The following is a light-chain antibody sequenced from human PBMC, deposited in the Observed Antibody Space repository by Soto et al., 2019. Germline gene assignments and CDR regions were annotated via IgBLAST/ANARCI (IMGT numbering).Light chain of an antibody. CDR1: GSNIGGNS. CDR2: DDN. CDR3: GSWDSSRSPYV. Sequence: QSVLTQPPSVSAAPGQKVTISCSGSGSNIGGNSVSWYQQLPGTAPKLLIYDDNKRPSGIPDRFSGSKSGTSATLGITGFQTGDEPDYYCGSWDSSRSPYVFGPGKMVSVL. V-gene: IGLV1-51*01. J-gene: IGLJ1*01.